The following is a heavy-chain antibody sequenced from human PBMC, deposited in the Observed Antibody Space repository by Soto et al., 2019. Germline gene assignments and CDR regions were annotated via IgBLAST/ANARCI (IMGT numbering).Heavy chain of an antibody. J-gene: IGHJ4*02. CDR3: AKVSGLDY. CDR1: GFTFSSYG. D-gene: IGHD1-26*01. Sequence: QVQLVESGGGVVQPGRSLRLSCAASGFTFSSYGMHWVRQAPGKGLEWVAVISYDGSNKYYADSVKGRFTISRDNSKNTLYLQMNSLRAEDTAVYYCAKVSGLDYWGQGTLVTVSS. V-gene: IGHV3-30*18. CDR2: ISYDGSNK.